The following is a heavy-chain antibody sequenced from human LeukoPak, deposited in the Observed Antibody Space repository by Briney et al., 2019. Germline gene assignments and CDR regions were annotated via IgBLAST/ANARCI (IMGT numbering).Heavy chain of an antibody. J-gene: IGHJ4*02. D-gene: IGHD2-2*02. CDR2: IYYSGST. V-gene: IGHV4-59*12. CDR3: ARDPTGYCSSASCYTAY. CDR1: GGSISSYY. Sequence: KPSETLSLTCTVSGGSISSYYWSWIRQPPGKGLEWIGYIYYSGSTNYNPSLKSRVTISVDTSKDQFSLKLSSVTAADTAVYYCARDPTGYCSSASCYTAYWGQGTPVTVSS.